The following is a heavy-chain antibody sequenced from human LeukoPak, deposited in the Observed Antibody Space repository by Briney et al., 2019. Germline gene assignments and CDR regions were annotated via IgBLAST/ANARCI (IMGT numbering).Heavy chain of an antibody. D-gene: IGHD3-3*01. CDR3: AKDRRITIFGVAYYYYYGMDV. CDR2: ISSSSSTI. Sequence: GGSLRLSCAASGFTFSSYSMNWVRQAPGKGLEWVSYISSSSSTIYYADSVKGRFTISRDNAKNSLYLQMNSLRAEDTAVYYCAKDRRITIFGVAYYYYYGMDVWGQGTTVTVSS. CDR1: GFTFSSYS. J-gene: IGHJ6*02. V-gene: IGHV3-48*01.